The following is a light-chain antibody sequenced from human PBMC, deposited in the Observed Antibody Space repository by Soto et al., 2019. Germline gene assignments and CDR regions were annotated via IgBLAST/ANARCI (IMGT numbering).Light chain of an antibody. Sequence: EIVMTRSPATLSVSPGERATLSCRASQSVSSNLAWYQQKPGQAPRLLIYGASTRATGIPARFSGSGSGTEFTLTISSLQSEDFAVYYCQEYIQWPPGMFGPGTKVDIK. CDR2: GAS. CDR3: QEYIQWPPGM. V-gene: IGKV3-15*01. J-gene: IGKJ1*01. CDR1: QSVSSN.